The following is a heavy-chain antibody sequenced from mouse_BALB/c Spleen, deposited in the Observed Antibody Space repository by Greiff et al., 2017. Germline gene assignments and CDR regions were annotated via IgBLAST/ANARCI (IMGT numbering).Heavy chain of an antibody. CDR3: ARDEGD. V-gene: IGHV5-4*02. CDR2: ISDGGSYT. CDR1: GFTFSDYY. Sequence: EVNVVESGGGLVKPGGSLKLSCAASGFTFSDYYMYWVRQTPEKRLEWVATISDGGSYTYYPDSVKGRFTISRDNAKNNLYLQMSSLKSEDTAMYYCARDEGDWGQGTTLTVSS. J-gene: IGHJ2*01.